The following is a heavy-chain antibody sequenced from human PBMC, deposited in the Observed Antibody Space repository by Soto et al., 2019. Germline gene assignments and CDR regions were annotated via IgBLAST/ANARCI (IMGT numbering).Heavy chain of an antibody. CDR3: ARYSSSRYFTNTRGNWFDP. D-gene: IGHD6-13*01. V-gene: IGHV4-34*01. J-gene: IGHJ5*02. CDR1: GGSFSGYY. CDR2: INHSGST. Sequence: PSETLSLTCAVYGGSFSGYYWSWIRQPPGKGLEWIGEINHSGSTNYNPSLKSRVTISVDTSKNQFSLKLSSVTAADTAVYYCARYSSSRYFTNTRGNWFDPWGQGTLVTVSS.